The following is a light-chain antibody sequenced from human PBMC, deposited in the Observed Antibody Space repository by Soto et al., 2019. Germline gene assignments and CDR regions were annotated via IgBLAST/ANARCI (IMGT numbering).Light chain of an antibody. CDR2: KAS. Sequence: DIQITKSPSTLSGSVGDRVAITCRASQTISSWLAWYQQKPGKDPKLLIYKASTLKSGVPSRFSGSGSGTEFTLTISSLKPDDFATYYCQHYNSYSEAFGQGTKVDI. CDR3: QHYNSYSEA. J-gene: IGKJ1*01. CDR1: QTISSW. V-gene: IGKV1-5*03.